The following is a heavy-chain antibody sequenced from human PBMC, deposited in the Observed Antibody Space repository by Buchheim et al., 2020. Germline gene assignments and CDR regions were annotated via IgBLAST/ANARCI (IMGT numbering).Heavy chain of an antibody. D-gene: IGHD3-10*01. Sequence: QVQLQESGPGLVKPSQTLSLTCTVSGGSISSGGYYWSWIRQHPGKGLEWIGYIYYSGSTYYHPSLKSRVTISVDTSKNQFSLKLSSVTAADTAVYYCARQDSVVRGVIITGGGFDYWGQGTL. CDR2: IYYSGST. J-gene: IGHJ4*02. CDR3: ARQDSVVRGVIITGGGFDY. CDR1: GGSISSGGYY. V-gene: IGHV4-31*03.